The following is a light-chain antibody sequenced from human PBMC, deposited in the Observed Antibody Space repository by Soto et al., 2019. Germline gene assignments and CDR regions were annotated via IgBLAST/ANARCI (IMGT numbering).Light chain of an antibody. Sequence: DIQMTQSPSSVSASVGDRVTITCRASQGISSWWAWYQQKPGKAPKLLIYAASSLQSGVPSRFSGNGSGTDLNHPISSLQPEDLAPYYCQQANSLFTFGPGTKVDIK. CDR2: AAS. CDR1: QGISSW. J-gene: IGKJ3*01. V-gene: IGKV1-12*01. CDR3: QQANSLFT.